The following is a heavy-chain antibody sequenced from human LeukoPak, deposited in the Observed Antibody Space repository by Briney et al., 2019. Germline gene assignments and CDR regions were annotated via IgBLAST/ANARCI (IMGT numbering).Heavy chain of an antibody. V-gene: IGHV4-59*08. CDR2: IYYSGST. Sequence: SETLSLTCSVSGASISSYWWNWIRQPPGKGLEWMGYIYYSGSTNYNPSLKSRVTISVDTSKNQFSLKLSSVTAADTAVYYCARLAGVLPVTMTGWFDPWGQGTLVTVSS. CDR3: ARLAGVLPVTMTGWFDP. CDR1: GASISSYW. D-gene: IGHD4-17*01. J-gene: IGHJ5*02.